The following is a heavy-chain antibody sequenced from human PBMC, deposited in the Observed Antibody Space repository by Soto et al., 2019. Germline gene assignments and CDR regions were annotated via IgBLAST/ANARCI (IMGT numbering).Heavy chain of an antibody. CDR2: ISAYNGNT. J-gene: IGHJ4*02. CDR1: GYTFTSYG. D-gene: IGHD5-12*01. V-gene: IGHV1-18*01. CDR3: AREIGGYDSEGGFDY. Sequence: QVQLVQSGAEVKKPGASVKVSCKASGYTFTSYGISWVRQAPGQGLEWMGWISAYNGNTNYAQKLQGRVTMTTDTSTSTDYMELRSLRSDDTAVYYCAREIGGYDSEGGFDYWGQGTLVTVSS.